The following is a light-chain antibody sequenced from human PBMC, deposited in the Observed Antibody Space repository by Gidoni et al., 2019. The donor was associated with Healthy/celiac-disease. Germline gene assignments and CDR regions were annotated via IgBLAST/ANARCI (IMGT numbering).Light chain of an antibody. V-gene: IGKV1-9*01. CDR1: QGISSY. Sequence: LTQSPSFLSASVGDRVTITCRASQGISSYLAWYQQKPGKAPKLLISAASTLQSGVPSRFPXXGSXXEFTXTISXXQPEXFATXYCQQXXSYPXXTFGQGTKLEIK. CDR2: AAS. CDR3: QQXXSYPXXT. J-gene: IGKJ2*01.